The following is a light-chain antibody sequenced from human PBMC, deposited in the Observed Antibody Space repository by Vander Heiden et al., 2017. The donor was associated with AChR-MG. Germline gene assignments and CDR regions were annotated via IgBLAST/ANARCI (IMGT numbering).Light chain of an antibody. J-gene: IGLJ2*01. CDR1: SSNIGRNT. CDR2: SNN. Sequence: QSALTQPPSASGTPGQRVTISCSGSSSNIGRNTVNWYQQLPGTAPKLLIYSNNQRPSGVSDRFSGSKSGTSASLAISGLQSEDEADYYCAAWDDNLKGLFGGGTKLTVL. V-gene: IGLV1-44*01. CDR3: AAWDDNLKGL.